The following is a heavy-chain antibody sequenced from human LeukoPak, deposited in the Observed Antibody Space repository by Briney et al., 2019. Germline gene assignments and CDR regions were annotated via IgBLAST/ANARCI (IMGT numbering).Heavy chain of an antibody. D-gene: IGHD3-22*01. V-gene: IGHV3-7*01. CDR2: IKQDGSEK. CDR3: ARDKGYYDSSGPDY. Sequence: GGSLRLSCAASGSTFSSYWMSWVRQAPGKGLEWVANIKQDGSEKYYVDSVKGRFTISRDNAKNSLYLQMNSLRAEDTAVYYCARDKGYYDSSGPDYWGQGTLVTVSS. CDR1: GSTFSSYW. J-gene: IGHJ4*02.